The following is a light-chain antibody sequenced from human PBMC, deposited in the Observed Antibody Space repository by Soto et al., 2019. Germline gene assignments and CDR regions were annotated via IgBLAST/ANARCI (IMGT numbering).Light chain of an antibody. J-gene: IGKJ1*01. CDR3: QQYGSSPKT. CDR2: GAS. CDR1: QSVSSSY. Sequence: VLTQSPGSLSLSPGERAALSCRASQSVSSSYLAWYQQKPGQAPRLLIYGASSRATGIPDRFSGSGSGTDFTLTISRLEPEDFAVYYCQQYGSSPKTFGQGTKVDIK. V-gene: IGKV3-20*01.